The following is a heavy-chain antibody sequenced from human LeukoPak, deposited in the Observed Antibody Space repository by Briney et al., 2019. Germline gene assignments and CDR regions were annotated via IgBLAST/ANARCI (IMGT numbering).Heavy chain of an antibody. J-gene: IGHJ6*02. Sequence: GGSLRLSCAASGFTFSTYWMSWVRQAPGKGLEWVANIRKDGSDIHYVDSVKGRFTISRDNAKNTLYLQMNSLRAEDTAVYYCARDHYYTMDVWGQGTTITVSS. V-gene: IGHV3-7*01. CDR3: ARDHYYTMDV. CDR1: GFTFSTYW. CDR2: IRKDGSDI.